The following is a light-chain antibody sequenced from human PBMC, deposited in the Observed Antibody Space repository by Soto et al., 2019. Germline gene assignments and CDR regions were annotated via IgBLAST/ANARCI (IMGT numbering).Light chain of an antibody. J-gene: IGKJ2*01. V-gene: IGKV1-33*01. CDR2: DTS. CDR3: QQYDNLPYT. CDR1: QDISNY. Sequence: DIQMTQSPSSLSASVGDRVTITCQASQDISNYLNWYQQKPGKAPKLLIYDTSNLETGVPSRFSGSRSGTNFPCTIGSLQPEDIATYYCQQYDNLPYTFGQGTKLQIK.